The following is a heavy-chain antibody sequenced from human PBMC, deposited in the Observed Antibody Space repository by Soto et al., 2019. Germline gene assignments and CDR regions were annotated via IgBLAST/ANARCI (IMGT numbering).Heavy chain of an antibody. CDR1: GYTFTSYT. V-gene: IGHV1-18*01. CDR2: ISANNGNT. J-gene: IGHJ5*02. Sequence: QVRLVHSETEVKKPGASVNVSCKASGYTFTSYTISWVRQAPGQGLEWMGWISANNGNTEFAQKCQDRLTMIADTTTSTAYLELRNLRPDDTAVYYCARSLPWFDPWGQGTLVAVSS. CDR3: ARSLPWFDP.